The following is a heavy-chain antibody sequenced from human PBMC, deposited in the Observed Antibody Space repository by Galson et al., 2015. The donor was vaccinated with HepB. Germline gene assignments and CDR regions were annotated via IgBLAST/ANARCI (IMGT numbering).Heavy chain of an antibody. V-gene: IGHV5-51*01. CDR1: GSSFTSYW. Sequence: QSGAEVTKPGESLKISCKGSGSSFTSYWIGWVRQMPGKGLEWMGIIYPGDSDTRYSPSFQGQVTISADKSISTAYLQWSSLKASDTAMYYCATTEDYYGSGSYYNFDYWGQGTLVTVSS. CDR3: ATTEDYYGSGSYYNFDY. D-gene: IGHD3-10*01. CDR2: IYPGDSDT. J-gene: IGHJ4*02.